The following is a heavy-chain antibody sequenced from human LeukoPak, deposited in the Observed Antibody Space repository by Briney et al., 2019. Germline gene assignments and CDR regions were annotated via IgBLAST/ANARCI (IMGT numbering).Heavy chain of an antibody. CDR3: TRLKTLRYFDWFEAHDAFDI. D-gene: IGHD3-9*01. CDR2: IRSKAYGGTT. CDR1: GFTFGDYA. V-gene: IGHV3-49*03. Sequence: GGPLRLSCTASGFTFGDYAMSWFRQAPGKGLEWVGFIRSKAYGGTTEYAASVKGRFTISRDDSKSIAYLQMNSLKTEDTAVYYCTRLKTLRYFDWFEAHDAFDIWGQGTMVTVSS. J-gene: IGHJ3*02.